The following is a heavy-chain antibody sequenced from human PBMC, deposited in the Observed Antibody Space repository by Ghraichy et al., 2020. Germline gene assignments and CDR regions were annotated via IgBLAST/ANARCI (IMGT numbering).Heavy chain of an antibody. CDR2: ISSTSSYT. CDR3: ARAGGGSFLHFDY. CDR1: GFTFSDYY. Sequence: GESLNISCVASGFTFSDYYLSWIRQAPGKGLEWLSYISSTSSYTNYADSVRGRFTISRDNAKTSLYLQLNSLRPDDTAVYYCARAGGGSFLHFDYWGQGALVTVSS. D-gene: IGHD1-26*01. V-gene: IGHV3-11*06. J-gene: IGHJ4*02.